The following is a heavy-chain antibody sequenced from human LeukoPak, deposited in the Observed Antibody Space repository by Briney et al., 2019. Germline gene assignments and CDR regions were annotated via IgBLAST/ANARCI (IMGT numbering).Heavy chain of an antibody. D-gene: IGHD1-26*01. CDR2: INHRGNN. Sequence: PSETLSLPCAVYGDSFSVYYWSWLRQPPGKGREGGGEINHRGNNNYNRSLKSRVTISVDTSKKQFSLKLSSVTAEDTAVYYCASNSIVGAYPPIDYFDYWGKGTLVTVSS. J-gene: IGHJ4*02. CDR1: GDSFSVYY. CDR3: ASNSIVGAYPPIDYFDY. V-gene: IGHV4-34*01.